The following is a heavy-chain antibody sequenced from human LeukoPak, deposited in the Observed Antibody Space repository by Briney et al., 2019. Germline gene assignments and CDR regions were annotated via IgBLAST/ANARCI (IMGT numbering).Heavy chain of an antibody. CDR3: AKDVGSRSNIKNWFDP. CDR1: GFTFSTHS. D-gene: IGHD6-13*01. CDR2: VSSDESIK. V-gene: IGHV3-30*18. J-gene: IGHJ5*02. Sequence: GGSLRLSCTASGFTFSTHSMHWVRQAPGKGLEWVAVVSSDESIKFYGDSVKGRFTISRDNSKNTLYLQMNSLRAEDTALYYCAKDVGSRSNIKNWFDPWGQGTLVTVSS.